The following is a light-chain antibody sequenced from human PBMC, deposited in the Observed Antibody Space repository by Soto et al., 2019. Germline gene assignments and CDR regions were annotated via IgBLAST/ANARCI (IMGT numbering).Light chain of an antibody. Sequence: DIQMTQSPSSLSASVGDRVTITCQASQDINNFVNWYQQKPGQAPKLLIYDASNLETGVPSRFSGSGSGTDFTLTISSLQPEDSATYYCQQSFSTPWTFGQGTKVDIK. V-gene: IGKV1-39*01. J-gene: IGKJ2*02. CDR1: QDINNF. CDR2: DAS. CDR3: QQSFSTPWT.